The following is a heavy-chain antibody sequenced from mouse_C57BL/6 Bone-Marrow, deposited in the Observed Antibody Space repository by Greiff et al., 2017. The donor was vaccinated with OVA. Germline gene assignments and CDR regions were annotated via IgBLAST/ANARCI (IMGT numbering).Heavy chain of an antibody. D-gene: IGHD3-2*02. CDR2: INPNNGGT. Sequence: EVQLQQPGPELVKPGASVKISCKASGYTFTDYYMNWVKQSHGKSLEWIGDINPNNGGTSYNQKFKGKATLTVDKSSSTAYMELRSLTSEDSAVYYCARERERCSSGPQPEFAYWGQGTLVTVSA. J-gene: IGHJ3*01. CDR1: GYTFTDYY. CDR3: ARERERCSSGPQPEFAY. V-gene: IGHV1-26*01.